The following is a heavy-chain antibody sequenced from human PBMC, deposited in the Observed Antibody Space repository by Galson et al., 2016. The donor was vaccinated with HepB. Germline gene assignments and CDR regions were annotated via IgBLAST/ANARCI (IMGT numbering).Heavy chain of an antibody. V-gene: IGHV3-30-3*01. CDR3: AIDRGGCYNQIDY. Sequence: SLRLSCAASGFTFSIYSIHWVRQAPGKGLESVAVISGDGNNRHYAGSATGRFTISRDNSKNTLYLQKNSLRVEDTAVYYCAIDRGGCYNQIDYWCQGTLFTVST. D-gene: IGHD5-24*01. CDR1: GFTFSIYS. J-gene: IGHJ4*02. CDR2: ISGDGNNR.